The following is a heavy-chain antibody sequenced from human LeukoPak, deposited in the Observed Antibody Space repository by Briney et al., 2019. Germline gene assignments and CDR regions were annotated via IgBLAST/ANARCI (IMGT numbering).Heavy chain of an antibody. CDR3: ARDDDSSGYYWSSDY. Sequence: GGSLRLSCAASGFTFSSYWMSWVRQAPGKGLEWVAVISYDGSNKYYADSVKGRFTISRDNSKNTLYLQMNSLRAEDTAVYYCARDDDSSGYYWSSDYWGQGTLVTVSS. J-gene: IGHJ4*02. V-gene: IGHV3-30-3*01. CDR1: GFTFSSYW. D-gene: IGHD3-22*01. CDR2: ISYDGSNK.